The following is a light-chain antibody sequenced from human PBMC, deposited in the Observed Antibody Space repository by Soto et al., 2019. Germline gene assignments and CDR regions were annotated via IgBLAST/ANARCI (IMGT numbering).Light chain of an antibody. CDR1: QSIRSH. J-gene: IGKJ4*01. V-gene: IGKV1-39*01. Sequence: DMHLTQSPSSLSASLGDRVTITCRASQSIRSHLNWYQQKPGKAPKVLIYTAFTLQGGVPSRFSGSGSETVFTLTISSLQPEDFATYYCQQSYLTPLTFGGGTKVDIK. CDR2: TAF. CDR3: QQSYLTPLT.